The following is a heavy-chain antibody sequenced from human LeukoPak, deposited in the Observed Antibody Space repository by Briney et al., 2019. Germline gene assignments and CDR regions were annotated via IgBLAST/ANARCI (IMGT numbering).Heavy chain of an antibody. V-gene: IGHV3-73*01. CDR3: TRDRGTYNWFDP. D-gene: IGHD2-15*01. J-gene: IGHJ5*02. CDR1: GFTFSGSA. CDR2: IDKKDNLYAT. Sequence: GVSLRLSCAASGFTFSGSAVHWVRQSSGKGLEWVGHIDKKDNLYATAYAESVKGRFTISRDDSKDTAFLHMDSLKTEDTALYYCTRDRGTYNWFDPWGQGTLVTVSS.